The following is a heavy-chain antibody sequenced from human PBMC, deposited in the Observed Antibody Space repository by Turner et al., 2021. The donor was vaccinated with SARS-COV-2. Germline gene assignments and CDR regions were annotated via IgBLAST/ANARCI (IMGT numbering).Heavy chain of an antibody. J-gene: IGHJ4*02. Sequence: QLQLQESGPGLVKPSETLSLTCTVYGGSFSGYYWSWIRQPPGKGLEWIGEINHSGSTNYNPSLKSRVTISVDTSKNQFSLKLSSVTAADTAVFYCARGGGYSYGALDYWGQGTLVTVSS. D-gene: IGHD5-18*01. CDR3: ARGGGYSYGALDY. V-gene: IGHV4-34*01. CDR1: GGSFSGYY. CDR2: INHSGST.